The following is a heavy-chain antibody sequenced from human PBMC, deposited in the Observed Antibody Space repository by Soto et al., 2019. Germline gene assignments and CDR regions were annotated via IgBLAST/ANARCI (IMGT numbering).Heavy chain of an antibody. D-gene: IGHD6-19*01. CDR2: INAGNGNT. CDR3: ASPYSSGWNVYFQH. CDR1: GYTFTSYA. Sequence: QVQLVQSGAEVKKPGASVKVSCKASGYTFTSYAMHWVRQAPGQRLEWMGWINAGNGNTKYSQKFQGRVIITRDTSASTAYMELSSLRSEDTAVYYCASPYSSGWNVYFQHWGQGTLVTVSS. V-gene: IGHV1-3*01. J-gene: IGHJ1*01.